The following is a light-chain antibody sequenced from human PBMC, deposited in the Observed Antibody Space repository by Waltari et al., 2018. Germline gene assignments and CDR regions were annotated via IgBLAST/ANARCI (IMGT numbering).Light chain of an antibody. CDR3: ASYAGSRYV. Sequence: QSALTQPPSASGSPGQSVTISCTGTSSDVGGYNSVSWYQQHPGKVPKLMIYEVSKRPSGVPDRFSGSKSGNTASLTVSGLQAEDEADYYCASYAGSRYVYGTGTKVTVL. CDR2: EVS. J-gene: IGLJ1*01. V-gene: IGLV2-8*01. CDR1: SSDVGGYNS.